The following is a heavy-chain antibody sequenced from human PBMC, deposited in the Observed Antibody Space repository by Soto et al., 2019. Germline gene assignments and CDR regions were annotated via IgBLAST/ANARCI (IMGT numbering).Heavy chain of an antibody. J-gene: IGHJ4*02. V-gene: IGHV4-34*01. CDR1: GGSFSGYY. D-gene: IGHD5-18*01. CDR3: AAGYSYGRIDY. CDR2: INHSGST. Sequence: QVQLQQWGAGLLKPSETLSLTCTVYGGSFSGYYWSWIRQPPGKGLEWIGEINHSGSTNYNPSLKSRVTISVDMSKNQLSLKLTSVTAADTAVYYCAAGYSYGRIDYWGQGTLVTVSS.